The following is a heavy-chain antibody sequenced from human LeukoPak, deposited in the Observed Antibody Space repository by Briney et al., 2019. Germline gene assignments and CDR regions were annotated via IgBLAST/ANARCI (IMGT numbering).Heavy chain of an antibody. Sequence: GESLKISCKGSGYSFTSYWIGWVRQMPGKGLEWMGIIYPGDSDTRYSPSFQGQVTISADKSISTAYLQWSSLKPSDNAMYYWARPTYYYDSRGGGAFDYWGQGTLVTVSS. CDR3: ARPTYYYDSRGGGAFDY. CDR1: GYSFTSYW. D-gene: IGHD3-22*01. CDR2: IYPGDSDT. J-gene: IGHJ4*02. V-gene: IGHV5-51*01.